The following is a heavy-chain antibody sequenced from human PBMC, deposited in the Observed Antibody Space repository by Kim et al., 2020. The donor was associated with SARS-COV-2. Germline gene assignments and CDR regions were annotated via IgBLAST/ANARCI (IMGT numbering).Heavy chain of an antibody. D-gene: IGHD6-13*01. J-gene: IGHJ4*02. CDR2: VSAGSGNT. CDR1: GYTFTNYA. CDR3: ATLVGAAGDFDY. V-gene: IGHV1-3*01. Sequence: ASVKVSCKSSGYTFTNYALYWVRQAPGQRLEWMGWVSAGSGNTKYSQKLQDRLTITRDTSARTAYMELTSLRSEDTGIYYCATLVGAAGDFDYWGQGTLVPVSS.